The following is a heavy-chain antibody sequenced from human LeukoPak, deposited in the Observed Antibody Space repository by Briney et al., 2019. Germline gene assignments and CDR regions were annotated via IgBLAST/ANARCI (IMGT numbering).Heavy chain of an antibody. CDR3: ARLRRFGTVNNYVMDV. V-gene: IGHV1-2*02. CDR1: GYTFTGYY. Sequence: ASVKVSCKASGYTFTGYYMHWVRQAPGQGLEWMGWINPNSGGTNYAQKFQGRVTMTRDTSISTAYMELSRLRSDDTAVYYCARLRRFGTVNNYVMDVWAQGTRVTVSS. D-gene: IGHD3-10*01. J-gene: IGHJ6*02. CDR2: INPNSGGT.